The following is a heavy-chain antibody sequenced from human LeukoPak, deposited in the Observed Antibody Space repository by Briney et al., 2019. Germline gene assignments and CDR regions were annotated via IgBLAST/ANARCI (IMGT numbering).Heavy chain of an antibody. CDR1: GFTFSSYS. CDR3: ARDQWWLHVLYYYYGMDV. CDR2: ISSSSSYI. J-gene: IGHJ6*02. D-gene: IGHD5-12*01. Sequence: GGSLRLSCAASGFTFSSYSMNWVRQAPGKGLEWVSSISSSSSYIYYADSVKGRFTISRDNARNSLYLQMNSLRAEDTAVYYCARDQWWLHVLYYYYGMDVWGQGTTVTVSS. V-gene: IGHV3-21*01.